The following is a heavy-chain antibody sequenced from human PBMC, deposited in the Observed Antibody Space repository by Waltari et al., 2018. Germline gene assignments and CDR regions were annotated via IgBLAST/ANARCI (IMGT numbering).Heavy chain of an antibody. CDR3: ASHPNYDVLTGYYRYEAFDI. CDR1: GFTFSSYR. J-gene: IGHJ3*02. Sequence: EVQLVESGGGLVQPGGSLRLSCSASGFTFSSYRMNWVRPAPGKGLEGVSHIRSSSITIYYADSVKGRFTISRDNAKKSLYLQMNSLRAEDTAVYYCASHPNYDVLTGYYRYEAFDIWGQGTMVTVSS. CDR2: IRSSSITI. V-gene: IGHV3-48*04. D-gene: IGHD3-9*01.